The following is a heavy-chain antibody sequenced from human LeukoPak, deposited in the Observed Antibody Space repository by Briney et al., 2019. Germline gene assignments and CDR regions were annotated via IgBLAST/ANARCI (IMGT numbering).Heavy chain of an antibody. J-gene: IGHJ5*02. CDR1: GGSISSYY. CDR3: AREPGFDSSGYLNWFDP. CDR2: ISYSGST. D-gene: IGHD3-22*01. Sequence: PSETLSLTCTVSGGSISSYYWSWIRQPPGKGLEWVACISYSGSTKYNPSLKSRVTISVDTSKNQPSLKLSSVTAADTAVYYCAREPGFDSSGYLNWFDPWGQGTLVTVSS. V-gene: IGHV4-59*01.